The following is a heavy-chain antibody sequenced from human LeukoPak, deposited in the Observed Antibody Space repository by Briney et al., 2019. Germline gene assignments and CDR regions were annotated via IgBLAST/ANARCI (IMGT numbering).Heavy chain of an antibody. D-gene: IGHD1-26*01. CDR1: GFTFSSYG. J-gene: IGHJ4*02. CDR2: IRYDGSNK. Sequence: GGSLRLSCAASGFTFSSYGMHWVRQAPGKGLEWVAFIRYDGSNKYYADSVKGRFTISRDNSKNMLYLQMNSLRAEDTAVYYCAKDVGATPQIDYWGQGTLVTVSS. V-gene: IGHV3-30*02. CDR3: AKDVGATPQIDY.